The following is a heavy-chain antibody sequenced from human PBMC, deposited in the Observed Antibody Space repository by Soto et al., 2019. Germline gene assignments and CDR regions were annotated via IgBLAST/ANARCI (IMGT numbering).Heavy chain of an antibody. CDR3: ATLAAPSVDY. J-gene: IGHJ4*02. CDR2: ISAYNGNT. D-gene: IGHD6-13*01. V-gene: IGHV1-18*01. CDR1: RYTFTSYG. Sequence: ASATVSCKASRYTFTSYGISWVRQAPGQGLEWMGWISAYNGNTNYAQKLHGRVTMTTDTSTSTAYMELRSLRSDDTAAYYCATLAAPSVDYWGQGTLVTVSS.